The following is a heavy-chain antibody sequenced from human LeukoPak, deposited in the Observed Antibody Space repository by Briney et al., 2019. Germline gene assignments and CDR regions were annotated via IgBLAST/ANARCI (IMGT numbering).Heavy chain of an antibody. D-gene: IGHD2-15*01. J-gene: IGHJ4*02. Sequence: GGSLRLSCAASGFSFRNYWMGWVRQAPGKGLGGVANTKPDGSAEYYADSVRGRFTASRDNANNLLYLQMNRLRAEDTAVYYCARDGGLHTNFDYWGQGTLLTVSS. CDR3: ARDGGLHTNFDY. CDR2: TKPDGSAE. V-gene: IGHV3-7*01. CDR1: GFSFRNYW.